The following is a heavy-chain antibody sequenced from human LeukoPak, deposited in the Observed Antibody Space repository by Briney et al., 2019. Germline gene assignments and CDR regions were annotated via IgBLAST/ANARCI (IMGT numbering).Heavy chain of an antibody. CDR1: GFTFSSYS. J-gene: IGHJ4*02. CDR2: ISSSSSYI. D-gene: IGHD4-17*01. V-gene: IGHV3-21*01. Sequence: GGSLRLSCAASGFTFSSYSMNWVRQAPGEGLEWVSSISSSSSYIYYADSVKGRFTISRDNAKNSLYLQMNSLRAEDTAVYYCARDLPYAVSYLDYWGQGTLVTVSS. CDR3: ARDLPYAVSYLDY.